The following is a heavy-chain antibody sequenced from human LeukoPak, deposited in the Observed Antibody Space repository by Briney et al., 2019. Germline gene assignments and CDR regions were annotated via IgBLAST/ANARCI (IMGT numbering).Heavy chain of an antibody. CDR3: ARDRRLYSSGWYFDY. V-gene: IGHV4-39*02. CDR2: IYYSGST. J-gene: IGHJ4*02. D-gene: IGHD6-19*01. Sequence: SETLSLTCTVSGGSISSSSYYWGWIRQPPGKGLEWIGSIYYSGSTYYNPSLKSRVTISVDTSKNQFSLKLSSVTAADTAVYYCARDRRLYSSGWYFDYWGQGTLVTVSS. CDR1: GGSISSSSYY.